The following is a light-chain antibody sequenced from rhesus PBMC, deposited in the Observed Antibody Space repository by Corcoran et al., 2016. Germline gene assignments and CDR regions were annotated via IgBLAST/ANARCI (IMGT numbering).Light chain of an antibody. J-gene: IGKJ2*01. CDR3: QKYSSSPPYS. V-gene: IGKV3-53*02. CDR2: GAT. Sequence: QVILTQSPATLSLSPGERATLSCRASQSVSSSLAWYQQKPGQAPNLLIYGATSRATGIPARFSDSGSGTEFTLTISSLEPEDFAVYYGQKYSSSPPYSFGQGTKVEIK. CDR1: QSVSSS.